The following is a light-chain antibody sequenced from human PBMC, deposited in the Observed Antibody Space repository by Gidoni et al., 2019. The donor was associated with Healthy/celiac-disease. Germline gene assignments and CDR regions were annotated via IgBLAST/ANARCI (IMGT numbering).Light chain of an antibody. J-gene: IGKJ2*03. CDR1: QSLLHTNGYNY. CDR2: LGS. V-gene: IGKV2-28*01. CDR3: LQARQTPVS. Sequence: DLVKTQSPLPLPVPPGEPADISCTSSQSLLHTNGYNYLDWYLQTPGQSPQLLSYLGSNRASGVPDSFSGSGSGTDFTLKIIRVEAVDVGFYYCLQARQTPVSFXXXTKLEIK.